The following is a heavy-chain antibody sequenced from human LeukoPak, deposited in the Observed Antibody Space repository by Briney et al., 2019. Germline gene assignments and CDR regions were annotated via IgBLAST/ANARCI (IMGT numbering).Heavy chain of an antibody. CDR2: IRYDGSNK. CDR3: AKGVGARMGGYFQH. CDR1: GFTFSSYG. D-gene: IGHD1-26*01. V-gene: IGHV3-30*02. Sequence: PGGSLRLSCAASGFTFSSYGKHWVRQAPGKGLEWVAFIRYDGSNKYYADSVKGRFTISRDNSKNTLYLQMNSLRAEDTAVYYCAKGVGARMGGYFQHWGQGTLVTVSS. J-gene: IGHJ1*01.